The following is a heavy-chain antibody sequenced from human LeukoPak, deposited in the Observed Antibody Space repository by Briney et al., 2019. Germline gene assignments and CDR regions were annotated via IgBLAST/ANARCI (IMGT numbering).Heavy chain of an antibody. CDR3: ARHYGP. Sequence: GSLRLSCAASGFTFSSYWMRWVRQPPGKGLEWIGSIYDSGSTYYNPSLKSRVTISVDTSKNQFSLKLNSVTAADTAVYYCARHYGPWGQGTLVTVSS. CDR1: GFTFSSYW. CDR2: IYDSGST. D-gene: IGHD3-10*01. J-gene: IGHJ5*02. V-gene: IGHV4-39*01.